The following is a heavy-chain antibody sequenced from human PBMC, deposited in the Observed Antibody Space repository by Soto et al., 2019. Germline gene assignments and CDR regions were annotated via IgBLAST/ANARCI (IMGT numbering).Heavy chain of an antibody. V-gene: IGHV1-69*13. Sequence: SVQVSCKASGGTFSSYAISWVRQAPGQGLEWMGGIIPIFGTANYAQKFQGRVTITADESTSTAYMELSSLRSEDTAVYYCARVTFPPQGTLPCGMDVWGQGTTVTVSS. J-gene: IGHJ6*02. CDR3: ARVTFPPQGTLPCGMDV. CDR1: GGTFSSYA. D-gene: IGHD1-1*01. CDR2: IIPIFGTA.